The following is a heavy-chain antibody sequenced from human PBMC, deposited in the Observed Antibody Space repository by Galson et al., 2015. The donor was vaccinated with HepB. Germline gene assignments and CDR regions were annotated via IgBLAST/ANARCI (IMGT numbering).Heavy chain of an antibody. CDR3: AKDRGYCGGDCLPEDY. CDR1: GFTFSSYG. V-gene: IGHV3-30*18. J-gene: IGHJ4*02. CDR2: ISYDGSNK. Sequence: SLRLSCAASGFTFSSYGMHWVRQAPGKGLEWVAVISYDGSNKYYADSVKGRFTISRDNSKNTLYLQMNSLRAEDTAVYYCAKDRGYCGGDCLPEDYWGQGTLVTASS. D-gene: IGHD2-21*02.